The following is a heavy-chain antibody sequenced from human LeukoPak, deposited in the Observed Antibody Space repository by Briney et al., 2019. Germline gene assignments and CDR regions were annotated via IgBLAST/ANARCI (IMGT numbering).Heavy chain of an antibody. CDR2: IYPRDGST. Sequence: VASVTVSCTASGYTFTSNYIHWGRQAPGQGLEWMGMIYPRDGSTSYAQKFQGRVTVTRDTSTSTVHMELSGLRSEDTAVYYCARDQEGFDYWGQGTLVTVSS. CDR1: GYTFTSNY. CDR3: ARDQEGFDY. J-gene: IGHJ4*02. V-gene: IGHV1-46*01.